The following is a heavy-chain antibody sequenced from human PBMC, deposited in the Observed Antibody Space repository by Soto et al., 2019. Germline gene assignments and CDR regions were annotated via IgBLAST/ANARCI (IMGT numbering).Heavy chain of an antibody. V-gene: IGHV1-2*02. CDR3: ASGGGGDCSGGSCHDY. CDR1: GGTFSSYA. D-gene: IGHD2-15*01. Sequence: QVQLVQSGAEVKKPGSSVKVSCKASGGTFSSYAISWVRQAPGQGLEWMGGINPNSGGTNYAQKFQGRVTMTRDTSISTAYMELSRLRSDDTAVYYCASGGGGDCSGGSCHDYWGQGTLVTVSS. J-gene: IGHJ4*02. CDR2: INPNSGGT.